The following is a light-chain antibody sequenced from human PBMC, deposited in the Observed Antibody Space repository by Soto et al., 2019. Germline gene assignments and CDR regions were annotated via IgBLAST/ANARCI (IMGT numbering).Light chain of an antibody. CDR3: QHYNSYSEA. V-gene: IGKV1-5*03. Sequence: DIQMTQSPSTLSGSVGDRVTITCRASQTISSWLAWYQQKPGKAPKLLIYKPSTLKSGVPSRFIGRGSGTEFTLTISSLQTDEFATYYCQHYNSYSEAFGQGAKVELK. CDR1: QTISSW. J-gene: IGKJ1*01. CDR2: KPS.